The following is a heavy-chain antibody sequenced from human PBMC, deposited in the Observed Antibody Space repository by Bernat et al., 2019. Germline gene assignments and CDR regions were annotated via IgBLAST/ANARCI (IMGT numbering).Heavy chain of an antibody. D-gene: IGHD6-13*01. V-gene: IGHV4-34*01. Sequence: QVQLQQWGAGLLKPSETLSLTCAVYGGSFSGYYWSWIRQPPGKGLEWIGEINHSGSTNYNPSLKSRVTISVDTSKNQFSLKLSSVTAADTAVYYCVREGGYSSSWTGDYWGQGTLVTVSS. CDR2: INHSGST. CDR3: VREGGYSSSWTGDY. CDR1: GGSFSGYY. J-gene: IGHJ4*02.